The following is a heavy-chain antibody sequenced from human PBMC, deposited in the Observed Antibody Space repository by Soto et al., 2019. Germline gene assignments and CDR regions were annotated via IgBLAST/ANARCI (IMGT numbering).Heavy chain of an antibody. CDR3: AKEERYFDWLLAYYFDY. Sequence: GGSLRLSCAASGFTFSSYGMHWVRQAPGKGLEWVAVISYDGSNKYYADSVKGRFTISRDNSKNTLYLQMNSLRAEDTAVYYCAKEERYFDWLLAYYFDYWGQGTLVTVSS. CDR1: GFTFSSYG. V-gene: IGHV3-30*18. CDR2: ISYDGSNK. J-gene: IGHJ4*02. D-gene: IGHD3-9*01.